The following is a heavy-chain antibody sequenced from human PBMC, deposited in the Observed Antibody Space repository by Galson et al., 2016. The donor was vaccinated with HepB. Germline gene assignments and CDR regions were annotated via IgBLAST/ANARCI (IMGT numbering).Heavy chain of an antibody. V-gene: IGHV3-23*01. Sequence: SLRLSCAASGFTFINYAMSWVRQAPGKGLEWVSGISGTDGRTLYADSVKGRFTISRDNSKNTVYLQMNSLRAEDTALYYCAKDSPYSSGWSTYWGQGTLVTVSS. CDR1: GFTFINYA. CDR3: AKDSPYSSGWSTY. D-gene: IGHD6-19*01. CDR2: ISGTDGRT. J-gene: IGHJ4*02.